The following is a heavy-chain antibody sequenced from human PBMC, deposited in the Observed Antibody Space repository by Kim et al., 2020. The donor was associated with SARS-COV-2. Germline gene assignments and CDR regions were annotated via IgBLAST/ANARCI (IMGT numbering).Heavy chain of an antibody. Sequence: GGSLRLSCSASGFTFSTYAMYWVRQAPGKGLEYVSSISRSGRTIDYADSVKGRFTISRDNSKNTLYLQMSSLRPEDTAVYYCVKEVMPTSGGIYFAYWG. J-gene: IGHJ4*01. CDR2: ISRSGRTI. CDR1: GFTFSTYA. CDR3: VKEVMPTSGGIYFAY. D-gene: IGHD2-15*01. V-gene: IGHV3-64D*09.